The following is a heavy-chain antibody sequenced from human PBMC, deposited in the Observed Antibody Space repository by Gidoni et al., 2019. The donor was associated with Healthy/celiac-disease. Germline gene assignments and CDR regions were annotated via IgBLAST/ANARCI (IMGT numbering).Heavy chain of an antibody. Sequence: QVQLQESGPGLVKPSETLSLTCTVSGGSVSSGSYYWSWIRQPPGKGLEWIGYIYYSGSTNYNPALKSRVTISVDTSKNQFSLKLSSVTAADTAVYYCAREGTSWNYRPDVWGKGTTVTVSS. CDR3: AREGTSWNYRPDV. V-gene: IGHV4-61*01. CDR1: GGSVSSGSYY. J-gene: IGHJ6*04. D-gene: IGHD1-7*01. CDR2: IYYSGST.